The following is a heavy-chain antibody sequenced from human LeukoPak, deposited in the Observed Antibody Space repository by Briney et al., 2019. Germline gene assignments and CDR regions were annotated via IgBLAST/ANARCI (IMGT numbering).Heavy chain of an antibody. CDR1: GSTFTDYY. CDR2: INPNSGGT. Sequence: ASVKVSCKASGSTFTDYYMHWVRQAPGQGLEWMGWINPNSGGTNFAQKFQGRVTMTRDTSISTAYMELSRLRSDDTAVYYCARVKVGDNWFDPWGQGTLVTVSS. J-gene: IGHJ5*02. D-gene: IGHD1-26*01. V-gene: IGHV1-2*02. CDR3: ARVKVGDNWFDP.